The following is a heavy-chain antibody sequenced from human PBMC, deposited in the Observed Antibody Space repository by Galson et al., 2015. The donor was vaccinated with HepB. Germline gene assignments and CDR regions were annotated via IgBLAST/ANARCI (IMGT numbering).Heavy chain of an antibody. D-gene: IGHD2-15*01. CDR3: ARGALVGVVDGTQNNWFDP. CDR2: IVVDSGNT. CDR1: GFTFSTST. Sequence: SVKVSCKASGFTFSTSTVQWVRQARGQRLEWIGWIVVDSGNTDYAQNFQQRVSITRDMSTSTVFMYLSGPRSDDTAVYYCARGALVGVVDGTQNNWFDPWGQGTLVTVSS. J-gene: IGHJ5*02. V-gene: IGHV1-58*01.